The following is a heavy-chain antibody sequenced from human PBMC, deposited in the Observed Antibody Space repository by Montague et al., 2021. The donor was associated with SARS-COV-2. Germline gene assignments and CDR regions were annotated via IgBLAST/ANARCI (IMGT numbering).Heavy chain of an antibody. CDR1: GGSFSGYY. CDR2: IYYSGNT. V-gene: IGHV4-59*04. Sequence: SETLSLTCVVYGGSFSGYYWSWVRQPPGKGLKWIGTIYYSGNTYYNPSLKSRVAMSVDTSKNQFSLNLTSVTAADTAVYFCAKPRGVGSYDVWGQGTMVTVSS. D-gene: IGHD3-10*01. CDR3: AKPRGVGSYDV. J-gene: IGHJ3*01.